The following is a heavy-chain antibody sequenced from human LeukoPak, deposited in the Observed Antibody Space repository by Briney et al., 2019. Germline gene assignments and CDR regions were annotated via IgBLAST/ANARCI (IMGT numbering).Heavy chain of an antibody. V-gene: IGHV1-69*13. D-gene: IGHD2-21*02. CDR1: GGTFSSYA. Sequence: SVKVSCKASGGTFSSYAISWVRQAPGQGLEWMGGIIPIFGTANYAQKFQGRVTITADESTTAAYMELSSLRSEDTAVYYCARGRQHIVVVTAFDYWGQGTLVTVSS. CDR2: IIPIFGTA. CDR3: ARGRQHIVVVTAFDY. J-gene: IGHJ4*02.